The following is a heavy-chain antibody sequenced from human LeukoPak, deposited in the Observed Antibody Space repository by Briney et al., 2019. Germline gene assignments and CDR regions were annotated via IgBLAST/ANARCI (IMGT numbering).Heavy chain of an antibody. Sequence: PGGSLRLSCAGSGFTFSSYSMNWVRQAPVKGLEWVSFISSGSNDIYYADSVKGRFTISRDNAKNSLYLEMNSLRAEDTAVYYCARSIGAAYFDNWGQGTLVTVSS. CDR2: ISSGSNDI. CDR1: GFTFSSYS. CDR3: ARSIGAAYFDN. J-gene: IGHJ4*02. V-gene: IGHV3-21*01. D-gene: IGHD6-13*01.